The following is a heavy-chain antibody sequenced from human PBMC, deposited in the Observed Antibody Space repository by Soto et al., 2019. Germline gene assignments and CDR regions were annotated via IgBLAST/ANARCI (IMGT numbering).Heavy chain of an antibody. Sequence: AASGFSVSSDYMSWVRQAPGKGLEWVSLIYSGGDTYYADSVKGRFTISRDISSNTIYLHMTSLRADDTAIYYCTRAGSDPGNFYISNYYAMDVWGRGTTVTVSS. CDR2: IYSGGDT. D-gene: IGHD3-10*01. CDR3: TRAGSDPGNFYISNYYAMDV. J-gene: IGHJ6*02. CDR1: GFSVSSDY. V-gene: IGHV3-53*01.